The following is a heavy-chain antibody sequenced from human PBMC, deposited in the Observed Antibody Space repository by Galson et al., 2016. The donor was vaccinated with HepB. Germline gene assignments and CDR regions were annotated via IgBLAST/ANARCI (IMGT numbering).Heavy chain of an antibody. CDR3: ASSPDPTTGRFFDH. D-gene: IGHD4-17*01. V-gene: IGHV3-11*04. J-gene: IGHJ4*02. CDR1: GFGLSDYY. Sequence: SLRLSCAASGFGLSDYYMSWIRQAPGKGLEWVSYISSSGDTMYYADSGKGRFTISRDNSKNTVSLQLNSLRAEDTALYYCASSPDPTTGRFFDHWGRGVLVTVAS. CDR2: ISSSGDTM.